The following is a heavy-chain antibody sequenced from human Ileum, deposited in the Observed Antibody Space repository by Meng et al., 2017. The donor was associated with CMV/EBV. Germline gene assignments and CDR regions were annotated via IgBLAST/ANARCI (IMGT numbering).Heavy chain of an antibody. CDR3: MRAHPLGT. J-gene: IGHJ4*02. Sequence: LILSCAASGFTFGTFWMTWVRQAPGKGLEWVANIKEDGGGKYYVDSVKGRFTVSRDNSKNSLYLQMDTLRAEDTAMYYCMRAHPLGTWGQGTLVTVSS. D-gene: IGHD7-27*01. CDR2: IKEDGGGK. V-gene: IGHV3-7*04. CDR1: GFTFGTFW.